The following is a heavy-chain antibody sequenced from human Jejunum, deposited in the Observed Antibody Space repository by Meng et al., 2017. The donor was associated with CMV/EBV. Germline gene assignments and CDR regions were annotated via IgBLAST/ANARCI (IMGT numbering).Heavy chain of an antibody. Sequence: DDYTMDGVRQAPGKGLEWVCLISWDGDTIYYTDSVKGRFTISRDNSKNSLYLQMNSLRTEDTALYYCAKDRVAARPGYYYYGLDVWGQGTTVTVSS. V-gene: IGHV3-43*01. CDR1: DDYT. CDR2: ISWDGDTI. J-gene: IGHJ6*02. CDR3: AKDRVAARPGYYYYGLDV. D-gene: IGHD6-6*01.